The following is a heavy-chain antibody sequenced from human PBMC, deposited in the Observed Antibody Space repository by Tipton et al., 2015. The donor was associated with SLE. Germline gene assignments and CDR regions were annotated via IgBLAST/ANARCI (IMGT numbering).Heavy chain of an antibody. CDR1: GFTFSSYE. V-gene: IGHV3-48*03. J-gene: IGHJ3*02. D-gene: IGHD1-26*01. CDR3: ARDRGSGEAFDI. Sequence: GSLRLSCAASGFTFSSYEMNWVRQAPGKGLEWVSYISSSGSTIYYADSVKGRFTISRDNAKNSLYLQMNSLRAEDTAVYYCARDRGSGEAFDIWGQGTMVTVSS. CDR2: ISSSGSTI.